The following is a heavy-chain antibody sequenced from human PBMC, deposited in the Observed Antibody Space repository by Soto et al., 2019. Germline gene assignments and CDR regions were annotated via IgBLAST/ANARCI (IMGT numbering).Heavy chain of an antibody. CDR3: ARQFDYDISGYYYAY. CDR2: IIPMFGKA. D-gene: IGHD3-22*01. CDR1: GGTFSKYS. J-gene: IGHJ4*02. V-gene: IGHV1-69*01. Sequence: QVQLVQPGAEVKKPGSSVKVSCKASGGTFSKYSISWVRQAPGQGLEWMGGIIPMFGKANYARKFEGRVTITADESTSTTYMELSSLRSEDTAVYYCARQFDYDISGYYYAYWGQGTLVTVSS.